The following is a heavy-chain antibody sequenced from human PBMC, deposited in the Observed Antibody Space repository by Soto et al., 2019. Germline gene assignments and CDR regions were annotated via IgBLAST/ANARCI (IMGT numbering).Heavy chain of an antibody. V-gene: IGHV3-53*01. Sequence: PGGSPRLSCAASGLTVSGKKYVAWVRQAPGKGLEWVSALYDVDGSFYADSVKGRFTTSSDSSKTTVYLQMNGLRPDDTAVYYCATWHEREHAYDVWGQGTTVTVSS. CDR1: GLTVSGKKY. CDR3: ATWHEREHAYDV. J-gene: IGHJ3*01. D-gene: IGHD1-1*01. CDR2: LYDVDGS.